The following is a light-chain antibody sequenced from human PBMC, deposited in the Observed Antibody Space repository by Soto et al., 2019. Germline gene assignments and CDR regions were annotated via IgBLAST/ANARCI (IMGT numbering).Light chain of an antibody. J-gene: IGLJ1*01. V-gene: IGLV2-14*03. Sequence: QSALTQPASVSGSPGESITISCTGTSSDVGAYDYVSWYQQHPDKAPKLIIYEVSHRPSGVSNRVSGSKSVNTATLTISGLQAEDEADYYCSSYTSSSTRVFGTGTKLTVL. CDR2: EVS. CDR3: SSYTSSSTRV. CDR1: SSDVGAYDY.